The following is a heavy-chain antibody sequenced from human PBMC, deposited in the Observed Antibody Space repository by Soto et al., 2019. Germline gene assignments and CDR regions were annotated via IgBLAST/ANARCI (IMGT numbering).Heavy chain of an antibody. CDR3: VSWVSDNFDY. CDR1: RYTFKSHG. Sequence: PGGSLRLSCAASRYTFKSHGLSWVRQAPGKGLEWVSTIDSSGVNTHYADSVKGRFTISRDNSRNTLHLQMHDLRADDTALYYCVSWVSDNFDYWGQGNVVTVSS. V-gene: IGHV3-23*01. D-gene: IGHD3-16*01. J-gene: IGHJ4*02. CDR2: IDSSGVNT.